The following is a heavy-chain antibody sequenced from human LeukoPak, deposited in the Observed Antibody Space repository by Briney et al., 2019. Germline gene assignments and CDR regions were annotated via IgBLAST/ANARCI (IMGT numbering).Heavy chain of an antibody. CDR3: ARVEEQLAGNYYYYYMDV. CDR2: IIPIFGTA. V-gene: IGHV1-69*01. Sequence: SVTVSYKSSVGTFSSYAISWVRQAPGQGLEWMGGIIPIFGTANYAQKFQGRVTITADESTSTAYMELSSLRSEDTAVYYCARVEEQLAGNYYYYYMDVWGKGTTVTVSS. D-gene: IGHD6-13*01. CDR1: VGTFSSYA. J-gene: IGHJ6*03.